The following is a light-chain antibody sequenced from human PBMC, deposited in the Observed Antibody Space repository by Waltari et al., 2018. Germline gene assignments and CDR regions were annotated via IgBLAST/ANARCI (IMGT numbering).Light chain of an antibody. CDR3: QQYNKWPPYT. Sequence: EIVMTQSPATLSVSPGERATLSCRASQSVGSDLAWYQQKPGQAPSLLIYGASTRVTGIPARVSGSGSGTEFTLTISSLQSEDFAVYYCQQYNKWPPYTFGQGTKLEIK. V-gene: IGKV3-15*01. CDR2: GAS. J-gene: IGKJ2*01. CDR1: QSVGSD.